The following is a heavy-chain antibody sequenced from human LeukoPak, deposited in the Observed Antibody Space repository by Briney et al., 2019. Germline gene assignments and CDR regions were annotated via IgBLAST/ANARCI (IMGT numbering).Heavy chain of an antibody. J-gene: IGHJ5*02. V-gene: IGHV3-23*01. CDR1: GFTFSSYV. D-gene: IGHD3-22*01. CDR3: ARGPIEGTRRFDP. CDR2: ISAFGGSS. Sequence: GGSLRLSCVASGFTFSSYVMSWVRQAPGEGLEWVSSISAFGGSSYYADPLKGRFTISRDNSKNTLYLQMNYLRAEDTAVYYCARGPIEGTRRFDPWGQGTLLTVSS.